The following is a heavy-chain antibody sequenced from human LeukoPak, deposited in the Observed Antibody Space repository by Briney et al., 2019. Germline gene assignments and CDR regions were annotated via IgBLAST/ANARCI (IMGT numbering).Heavy chain of an antibody. D-gene: IGHD4-17*01. Sequence: GGSLGLSCAASGFTFSSYSMNWVRQAPGKGLEWVSSISSSSSYIYYADSVKGPFTISRDNAKNSLYLQMNSLRAEDTALYYCARDLIMTTVTTGDSWGQETLVTVSS. CDR2: ISSSSSYI. CDR1: GFTFSSYS. J-gene: IGHJ4*02. CDR3: ARDLIMTTVTTGDS. V-gene: IGHV3-21*01.